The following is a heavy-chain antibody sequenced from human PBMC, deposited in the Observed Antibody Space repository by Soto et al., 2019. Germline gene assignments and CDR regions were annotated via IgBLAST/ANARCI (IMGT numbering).Heavy chain of an antibody. D-gene: IGHD6-19*01. CDR3: ATWSVHRRNGWLNGYFDY. J-gene: IGHJ4*02. CDR1: GFIFSNYS. CDR2: VTPSGDKT. V-gene: IGHV3-23*01. Sequence: EVQVLESGGGLVQPGRSLRLSCGASGFIFSNYSMTWVRQAPGKGLEWVSIVTPSGDKTYYADSVKGRFIISRDNSMTTVSLQMNSLRSDGTATYYCATWSVHRRNGWLNGYFDYWGQGTLVTVSS.